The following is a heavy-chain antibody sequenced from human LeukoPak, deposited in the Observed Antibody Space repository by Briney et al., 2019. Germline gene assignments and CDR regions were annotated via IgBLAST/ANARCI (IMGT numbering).Heavy chain of an antibody. CDR3: ARVYYYGSGPSYAFDI. CDR2: INTNTGNP. CDR1: GYTFTIYA. D-gene: IGHD3-10*01. J-gene: IGHJ3*02. Sequence: ASVKVSCKSSGYTFTIYAMNWVRQAPGQGLEWMGWINTNTGNPTYAQGFTGRFVFSLDTSVSTAYLQISSLKAEDTAVYYCARVYYYGSGPSYAFDIWGQGTMVTVSS. V-gene: IGHV7-4-1*02.